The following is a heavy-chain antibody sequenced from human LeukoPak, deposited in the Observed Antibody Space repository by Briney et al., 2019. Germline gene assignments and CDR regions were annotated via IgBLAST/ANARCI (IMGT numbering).Heavy chain of an antibody. CDR2: IYYSGNT. Sequence: PSETLSPTCTVSGVSHSSYYWSWIRQPPGKGLEGIGYIYYSGNTNYNPSLKSRVTISVDTSKNQFSLKLSSVTAADTAVYYCARVGDPGYCSSTSCFSFDFWGQGILVTVSS. CDR1: GVSHSSYY. CDR3: ARVGDPGYCSSTSCFSFDF. D-gene: IGHD2-2*03. J-gene: IGHJ4*02. V-gene: IGHV4-59*01.